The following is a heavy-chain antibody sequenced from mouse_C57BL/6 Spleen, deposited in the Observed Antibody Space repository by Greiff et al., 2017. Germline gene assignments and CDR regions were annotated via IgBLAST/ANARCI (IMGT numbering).Heavy chain of an antibody. Sequence: EVQVVESGGGLVKPGGSLKLSCAASGFTFSSYAMSWVRQTPEQRLEWVATISDGGSYTYYPDNVKGRFTLSRDNAKNNLYLQMSHLKSEDTAMYYCARDPLDYWGQGTSVTVSS. V-gene: IGHV5-4*01. CDR3: ARDPLDY. CDR2: ISDGGSYT. CDR1: GFTFSSYA. D-gene: IGHD6-1*01. J-gene: IGHJ4*01.